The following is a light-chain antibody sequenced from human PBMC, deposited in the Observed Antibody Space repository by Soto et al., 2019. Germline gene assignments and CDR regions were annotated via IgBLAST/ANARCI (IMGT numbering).Light chain of an antibody. CDR3: QQYDDLPIT. Sequence: DIQMTQSPSSLSASVGDRVTITCQASQDITNYLNWYQQKPGKPPKLLINDAYNLETGVPSRFSRSGSGKLFSFTINSLHPEDFATYYCQQYDDLPITFGLGTRLDIK. J-gene: IGKJ5*01. V-gene: IGKV1-33*01. CDR2: DAY. CDR1: QDITNY.